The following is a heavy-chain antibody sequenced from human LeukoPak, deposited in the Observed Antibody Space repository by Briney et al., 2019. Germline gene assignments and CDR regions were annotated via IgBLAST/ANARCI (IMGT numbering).Heavy chain of an antibody. D-gene: IGHD1-1*01. CDR2: ISSSSSFI. J-gene: IGHJ5*02. CDR1: GFTFSSYT. CDR3: ARVFRGTNWSEIDI. V-gene: IGHV3-21*01. Sequence: PGGSLRLSCAASGFTFSSYTMNWVRQAPGKGLEWVSSISSSSSFIYYADSVKGRFTISREDAKNSLYLQINSLRPGDTAVYYCARVFRGTNWSEIDIWGQGTLVTVSS.